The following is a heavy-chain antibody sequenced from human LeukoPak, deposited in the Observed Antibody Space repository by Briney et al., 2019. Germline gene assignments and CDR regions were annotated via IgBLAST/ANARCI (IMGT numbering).Heavy chain of an antibody. D-gene: IGHD3-22*01. CDR1: GGSISSYY. Sequence: SETLSLTCTVSGGSISSYYWSWIRQPPGKGLEWIGYIYYSGSTNYNPSLKSRVTISVDKSKNQFSLKLSSVTAADTAVYYCAREGLHYYDSSGPFDYWGQGTLVTVSS. V-gene: IGHV4-59*01. CDR2: IYYSGST. CDR3: AREGLHYYDSSGPFDY. J-gene: IGHJ4*02.